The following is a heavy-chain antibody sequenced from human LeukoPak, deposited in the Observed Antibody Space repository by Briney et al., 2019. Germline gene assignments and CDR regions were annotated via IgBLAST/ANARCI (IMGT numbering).Heavy chain of an antibody. Sequence: GGSLRLSCAASGFTVSSNYMSWVRQAPGKGLEWVSVIYSGGSTYYADSVKGRFTISRDNSKNTLYLQMNSLRAEDTAVYYCARDSSGYYYNWFDPWGQGTLVTVSS. V-gene: IGHV3-66*01. CDR2: IYSGGST. CDR1: GFTVSSNY. CDR3: ARDSSGYYYNWFDP. D-gene: IGHD3-22*01. J-gene: IGHJ5*02.